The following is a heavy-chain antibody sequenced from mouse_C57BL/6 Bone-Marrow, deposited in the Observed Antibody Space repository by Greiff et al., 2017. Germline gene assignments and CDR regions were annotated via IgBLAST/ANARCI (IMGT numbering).Heavy chain of an antibody. Sequence: EVMLVESGGGLVKPGGSLKLSCAASGFTFSDYGMHWVRQAPEKGLEWVAYISSGSSTIYYADTVKGRFTISRDNAKNTLFLQMTSLRSEDTAMYYCARRDDYGMFAYWGQGTLVTVSA. J-gene: IGHJ3*01. V-gene: IGHV5-17*01. CDR2: ISSGSSTI. CDR3: ARRDDYGMFAY. CDR1: GFTFSDYG. D-gene: IGHD2-4*01.